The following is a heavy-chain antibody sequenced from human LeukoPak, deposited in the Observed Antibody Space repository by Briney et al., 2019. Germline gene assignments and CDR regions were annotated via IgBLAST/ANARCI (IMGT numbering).Heavy chain of an antibody. J-gene: IGHJ6*03. CDR1: GFTFSSYA. CDR3: AKNRGHCVDGVCHNYYYMDV. D-gene: IGHD2-8*02. Sequence: TGGSLRLSCAASGFTFSSYAMTWVRQAPGKGLEWVSTVSGSAGRTDYADSVKGRFTISRDNLKNTLYLQMNGLRAEDTAVYYCAKNRGHCVDGVCHNYYYMDVRGKGTTVTVSS. V-gene: IGHV3-23*01. CDR2: VSGSAGRT.